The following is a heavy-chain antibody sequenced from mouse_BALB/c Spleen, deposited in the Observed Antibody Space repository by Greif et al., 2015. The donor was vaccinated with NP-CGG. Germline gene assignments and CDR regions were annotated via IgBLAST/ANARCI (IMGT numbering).Heavy chain of an antibody. CDR3: ARHGNYWFAY. Sequence: VKLMESGAELVRPGSSVKISCKASGYAFSSYWMNWVKQRPGQGLEWIGQIYPGDGDTNYNGKFKGKATLTADKSSSTAYMQLSSLTSEDSAVYFCARHGNYWFAYWGQGTLVTVSA. D-gene: IGHD2-1*01. V-gene: IGHV1-80*01. CDR2: IYPGDGDT. J-gene: IGHJ3*01. CDR1: GYAFSSYW.